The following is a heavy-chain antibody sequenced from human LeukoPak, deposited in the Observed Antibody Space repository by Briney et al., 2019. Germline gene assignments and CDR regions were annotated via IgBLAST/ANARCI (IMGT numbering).Heavy chain of an antibody. Sequence: GASVKVSCKASGYTFTGYYMHWVRQDPAQGLEWMGRINPNSGGTNYAQKFQGSVTMTRDTSISTAYMELSRLRSDDTAVYYCALRGGGSYPLVYFDYWGQGTLVTVSS. V-gene: IGHV1-2*06. D-gene: IGHD1-26*01. CDR1: GYTFTGYY. CDR2: INPNSGGT. J-gene: IGHJ4*02. CDR3: ALRGGGSYPLVYFDY.